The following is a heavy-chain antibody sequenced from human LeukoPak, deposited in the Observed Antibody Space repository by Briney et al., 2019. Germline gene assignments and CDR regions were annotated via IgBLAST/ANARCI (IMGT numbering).Heavy chain of an antibody. V-gene: IGHV4-59*02. CDR1: GFTVSNNY. CDR3: ARHQISSGWSLYFDS. Sequence: GSLRLSCAASGFTVSNNYMSWVRQAPGKGLEWIASVYYSGSTHYNPSLKSRVTISGDTSKNQFSLKVTSVTVADTAVFYCARHQISSGWSLYFDSWGQGILVTVSS. CDR2: VYYSGST. D-gene: IGHD6-19*01. J-gene: IGHJ4*02.